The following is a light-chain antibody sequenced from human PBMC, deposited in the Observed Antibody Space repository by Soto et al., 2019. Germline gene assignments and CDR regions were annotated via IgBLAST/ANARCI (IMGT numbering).Light chain of an antibody. CDR2: EVS. J-gene: IGLJ3*02. CDR1: SSDVGGYNY. CDR3: SSYTSSSTRV. Sequence: QSALTQPASVSGSPGQSITISCTGTSSDVGGYNYVSWYQQHPGQAPKLMIYEVSNRPSGVSNRFSGSNSGNTASLTNSGLQAEDEADYYCSSYTSSSTRVFGGGTKLTVL. V-gene: IGLV2-14*01.